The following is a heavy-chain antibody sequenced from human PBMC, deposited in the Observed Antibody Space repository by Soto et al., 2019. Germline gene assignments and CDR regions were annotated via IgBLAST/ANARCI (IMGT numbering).Heavy chain of an antibody. CDR3: AAYASEGYFDY. CDR1: NGPITNFH. D-gene: IGHD3-22*01. Sequence: SETLSLTCTVSNGPITNFHWSWIRQPPGKGLEWIGYIYFSGSTNYNPSLKSRVTMSIDTSKNEFSLKLISVTAADTAAYYCAAYASEGYFDYCGQAALVTVS. V-gene: IGHV4-59*01. J-gene: IGHJ4*02. CDR2: IYFSGST.